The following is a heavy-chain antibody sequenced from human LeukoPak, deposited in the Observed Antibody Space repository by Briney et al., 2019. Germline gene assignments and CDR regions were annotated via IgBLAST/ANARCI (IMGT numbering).Heavy chain of an antibody. J-gene: IGHJ5*02. D-gene: IGHD5-18*01. V-gene: IGHV1-2*02. CDR2: INPGSGAT. CDR3: ARALPHRRLMDTTMEQHWFDP. Sequence: ASVKVSCKASGGTFSSYAISRVRQAPGQGLEWMGWINPGSGATNCAQRFHGRVTMTRDTSISTVYMELSRLRSDDTAVYYCARALPHRRLMDTTMEQHWFDPWGQGTLVTVSS. CDR1: GGTFSSYA.